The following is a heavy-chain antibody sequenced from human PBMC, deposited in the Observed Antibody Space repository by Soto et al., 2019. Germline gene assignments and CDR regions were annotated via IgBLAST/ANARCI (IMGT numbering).Heavy chain of an antibody. J-gene: IGHJ4*02. D-gene: IGHD1-1*01. CDR3: AKEGLEHRGFDS. Sequence: GGSLRLSCAASGFTFSNYGIHWVRQAPGKGLEWVVVIWYDGSDRYYADSLKGRFTISRDNSKNTVYLQMNSLTADDTAVYYCAKEGLEHRGFDSWGQGTLVTVSS. CDR1: GFTFSNYG. V-gene: IGHV3-33*06. CDR2: IWYDGSDR.